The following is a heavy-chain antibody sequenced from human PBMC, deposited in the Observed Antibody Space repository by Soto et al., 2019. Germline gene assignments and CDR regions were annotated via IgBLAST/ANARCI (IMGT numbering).Heavy chain of an antibody. J-gene: IGHJ6*02. CDR2: IYYSGST. D-gene: IGHD3-10*01. CDR1: GGSISSGGYY. Sequence: QVQLQESGPGLVKPSQTLSLTCTVSGGSISSGGYYWSWIRQHPGKGLEWIGYIYYSGSTYYNPSLTSRVTISVDTSKNQFSLKLSSVTAADTAVYYCARGVGGAYYYYYGMDVWGQGTTVTVSS. V-gene: IGHV4-31*03. CDR3: ARGVGGAYYYYYGMDV.